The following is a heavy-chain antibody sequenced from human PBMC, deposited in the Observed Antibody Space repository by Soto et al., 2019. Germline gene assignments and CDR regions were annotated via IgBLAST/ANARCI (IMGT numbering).Heavy chain of an antibody. D-gene: IGHD6-19*01. CDR2: IYYSGST. Sequence: SETLSLTCTVSGGSISSYYWSWIRQPPGKGLEWIGYIYYSGSTNYNPSLKSRVTISVDTSKNQFSLKLSSVTAADTAVYYCARGSGWYYYWGQGTLVTVSS. CDR1: GGSISSYY. CDR3: ARGSGWYYY. V-gene: IGHV4-59*01. J-gene: IGHJ4*02.